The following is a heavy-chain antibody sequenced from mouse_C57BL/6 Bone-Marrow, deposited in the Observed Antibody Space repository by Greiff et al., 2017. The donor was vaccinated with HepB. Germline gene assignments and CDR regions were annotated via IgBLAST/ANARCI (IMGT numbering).Heavy chain of an antibody. J-gene: IGHJ4*01. CDR1: GFSLTSYG. D-gene: IGHD2-12*01. CDR3: AKKSYWDYYAMDY. V-gene: IGHV2-5*01. Sequence: VKLQESGPGLVQPSQSLSITCTVSGFSLTSYGVHWVRQSPGKGLEWLGVIWRGGSTDYNAAFMSRLSITKDNSKSRVFFKMNSLQADDTAIYYCAKKSYWDYYAMDYWGQGTSVTVSS. CDR2: IWRGGST.